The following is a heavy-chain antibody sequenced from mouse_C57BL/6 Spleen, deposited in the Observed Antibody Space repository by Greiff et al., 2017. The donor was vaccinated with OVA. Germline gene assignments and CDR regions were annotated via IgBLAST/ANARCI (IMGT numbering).Heavy chain of an antibody. D-gene: IGHD2-4*01. CDR2: IYPRSGNT. CDR1: GYTFTSYG. CDR3: ARGIYYDYDERFAY. J-gene: IGHJ3*01. V-gene: IGHV1-81*01. Sequence: QVHVKQSGAELARPGASVKLSCKASGYTFTSYGISWVKQRTGQGLEWIGEIYPRSGNTYYNEKFKGKATLTADKSSSTAYMELRSLTSEDSAVYFCARGIYYDYDERFAYWGQGTLVTVSA.